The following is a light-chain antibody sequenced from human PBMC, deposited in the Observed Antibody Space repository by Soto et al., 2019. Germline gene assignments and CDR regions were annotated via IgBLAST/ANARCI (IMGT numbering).Light chain of an antibody. Sequence: SYELTQPPSVSVAPGQTARITCGGINIGGNSFHWYQRRPGQAPVLAVYDDSDRPSGIPERFSGSNSGNTATLTIARVEAGDEADYYCQVWDSSSNHPVFGGGTKLTVL. V-gene: IGLV3-21*02. CDR1: NIGGNS. CDR2: DDS. CDR3: QVWDSSSNHPV. J-gene: IGLJ3*02.